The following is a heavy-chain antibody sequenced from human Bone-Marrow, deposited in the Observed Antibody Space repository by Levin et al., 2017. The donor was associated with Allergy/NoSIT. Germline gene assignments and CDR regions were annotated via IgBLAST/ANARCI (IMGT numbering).Heavy chain of an antibody. CDR2: FDTAGAT. CDR1: GFSFRSHD. Sequence: PGGSLRLSCAASGFSFRSHDIHWVRQVAGKGLEWVSVFDTAGATHYADSVKGRFTMPRDNARNYVYLQMNRLSAGHMAISHCARAVARGYPSLDCWGEGTLVTVAS. CDR3: ARAVARGYPSLDC. J-gene: IGHJ4*02. D-gene: IGHD5-18*01. V-gene: IGHV3-13*01.